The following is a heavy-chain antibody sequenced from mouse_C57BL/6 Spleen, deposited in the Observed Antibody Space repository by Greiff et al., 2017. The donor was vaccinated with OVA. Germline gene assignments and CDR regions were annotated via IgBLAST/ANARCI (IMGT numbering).Heavy chain of an antibody. V-gene: IGHV14-2*01. CDR3: ARNYGSTYYYAMDY. CDR1: GFNIKDYY. D-gene: IGHD1-1*01. CDR2: IDPEDGET. J-gene: IGHJ4*01. Sequence: EVKVEESGAELVKPGASVKLSCTASGFNIKDYYMHWVKQRTEQGLEWIGRIDPEDGETKYAPKFQGKATITADTSSNTAYLQLSSLTSEDTAVYYCARNYGSTYYYAMDYWGQGTSVTVSS.